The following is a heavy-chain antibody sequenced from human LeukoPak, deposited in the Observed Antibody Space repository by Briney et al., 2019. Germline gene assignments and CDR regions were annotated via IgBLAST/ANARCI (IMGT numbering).Heavy chain of an antibody. J-gene: IGHJ5*02. Sequence: SSVKVSCKASGRTFNIYAITWVRQVPGQGLEWMGGIIPIFGTTNYAQKFQGRVTMTEDTSTDTAYMELSSLRSEDTAVYYCATRWELLEWFDPWGQGTLVTVSS. CDR1: GRTFNIYA. CDR3: ATRWELLEWFDP. CDR2: IIPIFGTT. D-gene: IGHD1-26*01. V-gene: IGHV1-69*06.